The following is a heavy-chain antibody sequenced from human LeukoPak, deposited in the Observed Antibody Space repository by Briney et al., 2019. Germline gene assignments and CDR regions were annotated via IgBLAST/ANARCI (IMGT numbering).Heavy chain of an antibody. J-gene: IGHJ3*02. V-gene: IGHV3-23*01. D-gene: IGHD2-2*01. CDR2: SSGGRT. Sequence: PGGSLRLSCAPSGFSFSSDTMNWVRQAPGKGREWVSASSGGRTYYADSVAGRFTISRDYSHNTLYLQMNSLRAEDTAVYYCARREYCSSTSCPTDDAFDIWGQGTMVTVSS. CDR1: GFSFSSDT. CDR3: ARREYCSSTSCPTDDAFDI.